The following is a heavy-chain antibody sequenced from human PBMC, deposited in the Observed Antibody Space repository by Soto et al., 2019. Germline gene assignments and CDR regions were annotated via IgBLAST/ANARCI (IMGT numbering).Heavy chain of an antibody. J-gene: IGHJ5*02. Sequence: SGPLSLTCIVSGGSISEKYWNWVRQPPGKGLEWIGLIFANGHTDYNPSLKSRVTMSVDASKNQFSLRLTSMTAADTAVYYCVASLAASGLNWLDPWGRGTLVTVSS. CDR3: VASLAASGLNWLDP. V-gene: IGHV4-4*07. CDR2: IFANGHT. D-gene: IGHD6-13*01. CDR1: GGSISEKY.